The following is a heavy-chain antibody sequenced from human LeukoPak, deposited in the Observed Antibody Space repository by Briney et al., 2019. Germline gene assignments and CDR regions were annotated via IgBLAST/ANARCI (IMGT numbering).Heavy chain of an antibody. J-gene: IGHJ4*02. D-gene: IGHD3-3*01. Sequence: GASVKVSCTASGGTFSSYAISWVRQAPGQGLEWMGGIIPIFGTANYAQKFQGRVTITADKSTSTAYMELSSPRSEDTAVYYCARGSQGLRFLEWFRWDYWGQGTLVTVSS. CDR2: IIPIFGTA. CDR3: ARGSQGLRFLEWFRWDY. CDR1: GGTFSSYA. V-gene: IGHV1-69*06.